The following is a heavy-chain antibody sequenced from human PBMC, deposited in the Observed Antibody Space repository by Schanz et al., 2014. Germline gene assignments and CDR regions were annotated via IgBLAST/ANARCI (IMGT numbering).Heavy chain of an antibody. Sequence: QLQLQESGPGLVKPSETLSLTCTVSGGSISSSNYYWGWIRQPPGKGLEWIESIYYSGSTYYNPSFKSRVPTSVDTPKNQFSLKLSSVTAADTAVYYCARDSLRGATGGYGMDVWGQGTTVTVSS. V-gene: IGHV4-39*02. CDR2: IYYSGST. CDR1: GGSISSSNYY. J-gene: IGHJ6*02. CDR3: ARDSLRGATGGYGMDV. D-gene: IGHD2-8*02.